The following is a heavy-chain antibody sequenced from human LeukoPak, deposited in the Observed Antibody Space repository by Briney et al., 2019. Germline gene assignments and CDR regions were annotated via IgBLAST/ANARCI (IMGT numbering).Heavy chain of an antibody. CDR3: ARGGGIFGVLTTAHYYGIDV. CDR2: INPIFRTA. D-gene: IGHD3-3*01. CDR1: GGTFTNSA. Sequence: SVKVSFKASGGTFTNSAISWVRQAPGQGLEWMGGINPIFRTANYARQFQDRVTIIADESTSTAYMELSLLKFEDTAVYYCARGGGIFGVLTTAHYYGIDVWGQGTTVTVSS. V-gene: IGHV1-69*13. J-gene: IGHJ6*02.